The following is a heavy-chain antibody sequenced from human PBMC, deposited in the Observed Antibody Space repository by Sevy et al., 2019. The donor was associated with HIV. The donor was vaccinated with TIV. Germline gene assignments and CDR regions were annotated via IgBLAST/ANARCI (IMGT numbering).Heavy chain of an antibody. Sequence: GGSLRLSCAASGFTFSSYSMNWVRQAPGKGLEWVSSISSSSSYIYYADSVKGRFTISRDNAKNSLYLQMNSLRAEDTAVYYWARGAGSSNWFDPWGQGTLVTVSS. CDR1: GFTFSSYS. J-gene: IGHJ5*02. D-gene: IGHD1-26*01. CDR3: ARGAGSSNWFDP. V-gene: IGHV3-21*01. CDR2: ISSSSSYI.